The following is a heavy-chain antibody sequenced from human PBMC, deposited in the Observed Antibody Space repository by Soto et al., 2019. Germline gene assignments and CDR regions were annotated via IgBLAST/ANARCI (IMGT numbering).Heavy chain of an antibody. V-gene: IGHV3-33*01. Sequence: GGSLRLSCAASGFTFSSYGMHWVRQAPGKGLEWVAVIWYDGSNKYYADSVKGRFTISRDNSKNTLYLQMNSLRAEDTAVYYCAREGYYDSSGYYSGSFFDYWGQGTLVTVSS. CDR1: GFTFSSYG. J-gene: IGHJ4*02. CDR2: IWYDGSNK. CDR3: AREGYYDSSGYYSGSFFDY. D-gene: IGHD3-22*01.